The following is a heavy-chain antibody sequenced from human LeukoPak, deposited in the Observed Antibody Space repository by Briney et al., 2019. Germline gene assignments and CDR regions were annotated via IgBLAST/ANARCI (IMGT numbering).Heavy chain of an antibody. CDR2: TYTGGTT. V-gene: IGHV3-53*01. CDR3: AKDSAVADTDFDY. J-gene: IGHJ4*02. D-gene: IGHD6-19*01. CDR1: GFTVGSSY. Sequence: GGSLRLSCAASGFTVGSSYMSWVRQTPGKGLEWVSLTYTGGTTNYADSVKGRFFISRDNSKNTLYLQMNSLRAEDTAVYYCAKDSAVADTDFDYWGQGTLVTVSS.